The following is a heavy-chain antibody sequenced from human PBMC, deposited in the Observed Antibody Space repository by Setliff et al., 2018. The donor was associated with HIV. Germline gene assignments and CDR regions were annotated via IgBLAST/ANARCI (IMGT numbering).Heavy chain of an antibody. CDR2: VYHSGTT. CDR3: MRGRSITIFGVAYFDF. V-gene: IGHV4-38-2*01. Sequence: PSETLSLTCAVSGYSISTAYYWGWIRQPPGKGLEWIGSVYHSGTTDYNPSLKSRVTISVDMSNNQFSLKVTSVTAADTAVYYCMRGRSITIFGVAYFDFWGQGTQVTVSS. D-gene: IGHD3-3*01. J-gene: IGHJ4*02. CDR1: GYSISTAYY.